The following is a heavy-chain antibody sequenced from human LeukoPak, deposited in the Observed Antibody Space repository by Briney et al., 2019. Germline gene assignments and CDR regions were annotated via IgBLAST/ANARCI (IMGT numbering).Heavy chain of an antibody. J-gene: IGHJ4*02. CDR2: ISAYNGNT. D-gene: IGHD3-22*01. V-gene: IGHV1-18*01. CDR1: GYTFTSYG. CDR3: ARWDYYDRSGYLFDY. Sequence: ASVKVSCKASGYTFTSYGISWVRQAPGQGLEWMGWISAYNGNTNYAQKLQGRVTMTTDTSTSTAYMELRSLRSDDTAVCYCARWDYYDRSGYLFDYWGQGTLVTVSS.